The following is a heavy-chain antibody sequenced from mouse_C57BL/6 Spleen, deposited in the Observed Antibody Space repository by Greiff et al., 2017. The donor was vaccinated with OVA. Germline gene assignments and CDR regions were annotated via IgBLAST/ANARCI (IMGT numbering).Heavy chain of an antibody. CDR2: IYPRDGST. CDR1: GYTFTDHT. J-gene: IGHJ4*01. D-gene: IGHD1-1*01. V-gene: IGHV1-78*01. Sequence: QVQLKESDAELVKPGASVKISCKASGYTFTDHTIHWMKQRPEQGLEWIGYIYPRDGSTKYNEKFKGKATLTADKSSSTAYMQLNSLTSEDSAVYFCARYYYGSSPDYAMDYWGQGTSVTVSS. CDR3: ARYYYGSSPDYAMDY.